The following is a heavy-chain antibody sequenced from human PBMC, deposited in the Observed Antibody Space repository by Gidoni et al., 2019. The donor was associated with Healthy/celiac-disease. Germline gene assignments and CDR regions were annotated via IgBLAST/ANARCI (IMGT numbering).Heavy chain of an antibody. D-gene: IGHD1-26*01. CDR2: ISAYNGNT. CDR3: ARRDMGGSYYADAYYFDY. Sequence: QVQLVQSGAEVKKPGASVKVSCKASGYTFTSYGISWVRQAPGQGLEWMGWISAYNGNTNYAQKLQGRVTMTTDTSTSTAYMELRSLRSDDTAVYYCARRDMGGSYYADAYYFDYWGQGTLVTVSS. V-gene: IGHV1-18*01. CDR1: GYTFTSYG. J-gene: IGHJ4*02.